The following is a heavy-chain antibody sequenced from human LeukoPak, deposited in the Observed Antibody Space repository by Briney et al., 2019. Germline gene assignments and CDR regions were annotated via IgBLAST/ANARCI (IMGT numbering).Heavy chain of an antibody. V-gene: IGHV1-69*06. CDR1: GGTFSSYA. Sequence: SVKVSCKASGGTFSSYAISWVRQAPGQGLEWMGGIIPIFGTANYAQKFQGRVTITADKSTSTAYMELSSLRSEDTAVYYCARAIRLEYSSSLDHYYYYMDVWGKGTTVTVSS. CDR3: ARAIRLEYSSSLDHYYYYMDV. CDR2: IIPIFGTA. D-gene: IGHD6-6*01. J-gene: IGHJ6*03.